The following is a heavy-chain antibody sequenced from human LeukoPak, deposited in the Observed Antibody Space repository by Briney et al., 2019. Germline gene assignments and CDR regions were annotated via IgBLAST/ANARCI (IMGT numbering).Heavy chain of an antibody. CDR2: ISGFGGST. V-gene: IGHV3-23*01. J-gene: IGHJ4*02. D-gene: IGHD6-13*01. CDR1: GFNFQHYA. CDR3: ARRGGSSWSSFDF. Sequence: GGSLRLSCAASGFNFQHYAMNWVRQAPGKGPEWVSGISGFGGSTYYAPSVKDCFAISRDNSGNALFLRLTNLRVEDSALYYCARRGGSSWSSFDFWGQGTWVGVSS.